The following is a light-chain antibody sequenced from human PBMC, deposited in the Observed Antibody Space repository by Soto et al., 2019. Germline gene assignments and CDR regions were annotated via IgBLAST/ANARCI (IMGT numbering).Light chain of an antibody. J-gene: IGLJ1*01. CDR2: GNS. CDR3: QSYDSSLSGYV. V-gene: IGLV1-40*01. CDR1: SSNIGAGYD. Sequence: QSVLTQPPSVSGAPGPRVTISCTGSSSNIGAGYDVHWYQQLPGTTPKLLIYGNSNRPSGVPDRFSGSKSGTSASQAITGLQAEDEADYYCQSYDSSLSGYVFGTGTKLTV.